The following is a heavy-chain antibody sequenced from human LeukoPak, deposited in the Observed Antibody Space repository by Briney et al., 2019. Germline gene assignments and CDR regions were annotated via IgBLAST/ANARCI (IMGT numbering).Heavy chain of an antibody. D-gene: IGHD3-10*01. CDR3: VRELLWFGESYYGMDV. Sequence: GGSLRLSCAASGVSFSSYGMHWVRQAPGKGLEWVAVIWYDGTNKNYADSVKGRFSISRDNSKNTVYLQMKSLRAEDTAVYYCVRELLWFGESYYGMDVWGQGTTVTVSS. J-gene: IGHJ6*02. CDR2: IWYDGTNK. V-gene: IGHV3-33*01. CDR1: GVSFSSYG.